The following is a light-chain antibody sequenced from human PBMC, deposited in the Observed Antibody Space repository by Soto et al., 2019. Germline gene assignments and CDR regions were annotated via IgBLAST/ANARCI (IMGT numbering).Light chain of an antibody. Sequence: EIVLTQSPDTLSLSPGERATLSCRASQSVSSSYLAWYQQKPGQAPRLLIYGASSRASGIPDRFSGSGSGTDFTLTISRLEPEDCAVYYCQQYGNTPWTFGQGTKVEIK. V-gene: IGKV3-20*01. CDR1: QSVSSSY. CDR3: QQYGNTPWT. CDR2: GAS. J-gene: IGKJ1*01.